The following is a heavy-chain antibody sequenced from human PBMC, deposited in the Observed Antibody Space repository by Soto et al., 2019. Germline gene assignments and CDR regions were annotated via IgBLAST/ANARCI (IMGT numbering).Heavy chain of an antibody. CDR2: ISYDGSNK. CDR3: AKPPREQLVLGGPNAEYFQH. Sequence: GGSLRLSCAASGFTFSSYGMHWVRQAPGKGLEWVAVISYDGSNKYYADSVKGRFTISRDNSKNTLYLQMNSLRAEDTAVYYCAKPPREQLVLGGPNAEYFQHWGQGTLVTVSS. J-gene: IGHJ1*01. V-gene: IGHV3-30*18. D-gene: IGHD6-13*01. CDR1: GFTFSSYG.